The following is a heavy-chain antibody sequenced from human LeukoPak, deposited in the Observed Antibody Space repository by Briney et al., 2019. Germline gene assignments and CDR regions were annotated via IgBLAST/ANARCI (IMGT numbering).Heavy chain of an antibody. D-gene: IGHD6-13*01. J-gene: IGHJ4*02. V-gene: IGHV3-48*01. Sequence: PGGSLRLSCAASGFTFSSYAMSWVRQAPGKGLEWLSYISSSSSVIYYAESVKGRFTISRDNAKNSLYLQMSSLRAEDTAVYYCARDSRQQLPHWGQGTLVTVSS. CDR1: GFTFSSYA. CDR2: ISSSSSVI. CDR3: ARDSRQQLPH.